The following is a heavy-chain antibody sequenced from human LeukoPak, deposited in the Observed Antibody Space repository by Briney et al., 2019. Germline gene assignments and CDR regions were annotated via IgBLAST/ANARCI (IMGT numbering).Heavy chain of an antibody. CDR3: ARDDRIRWNDY. CDR1: GYTFTGYY. D-gene: IGHD1-1*01. Sequence: ASVQVSCNASGYTFTGYYMHWVRQAPGHRLASMGRINPNSGATNYAQKFQGRVTMTRDTSISTAYMELSRLRSDDTAVYYCARDDRIRWNDYWGHGTLVTVSS. V-gene: IGHV1-2*06. CDR2: INPNSGAT. J-gene: IGHJ4*01.